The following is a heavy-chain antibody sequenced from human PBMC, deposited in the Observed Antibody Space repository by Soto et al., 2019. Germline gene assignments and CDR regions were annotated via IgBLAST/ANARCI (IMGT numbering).Heavy chain of an antibody. Sequence: ALVKVSCKASGYTFTSYGISWVRQAPGQGLEWMGWISAYNGNTNYAQKLQGRVTMTTDTSTSTAYMELRSLRSDDTAVYYCARAPDIITMIVVVPLPYYFDYWGQGTPVTVSS. CDR2: ISAYNGNT. V-gene: IGHV1-18*01. CDR1: GYTFTSYG. J-gene: IGHJ4*02. D-gene: IGHD3-22*01. CDR3: ARAPDIITMIVVVPLPYYFDY.